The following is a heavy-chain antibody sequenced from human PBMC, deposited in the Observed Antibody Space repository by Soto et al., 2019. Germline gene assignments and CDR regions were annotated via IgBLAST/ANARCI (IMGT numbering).Heavy chain of an antibody. CDR1: GYTFTSYG. J-gene: IGHJ6*02. CDR2: ISAYNGNT. Sequence: SVKVCCKASGYTFTSYGISWVRQAPGQGLEWMGWISAYNGNTNYAQKLQGRVTMTTDTSTSTAYMELRSLRSDDTAVYYCAREAYDTNLYYYYDMDVWGQGTTVRVSS. D-gene: IGHD3-22*01. CDR3: AREAYDTNLYYYYDMDV. V-gene: IGHV1-18*04.